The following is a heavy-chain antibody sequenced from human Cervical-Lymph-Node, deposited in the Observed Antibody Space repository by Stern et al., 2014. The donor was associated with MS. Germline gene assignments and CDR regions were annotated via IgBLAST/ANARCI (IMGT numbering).Heavy chain of an antibody. CDR2: TYYRSKGYN. J-gene: IGHJ6*02. CDR1: GDSVSSNSAA. V-gene: IGHV6-1*01. CDR3: ARDSIVVVPAATLGYYYYGMDV. D-gene: IGHD2-2*01. Sequence: QVQLQQSGPGLVKPSQTLSLTCAISGDSVSSNSAAWNWIRQSPSRGLEWLGRTYYRSKGYNDYAVSVKSRITINPDTSKNQFSLQLNSVTPEDTAVYYCARDSIVVVPAATLGYYYYGMDVWGQGTTVTVSS.